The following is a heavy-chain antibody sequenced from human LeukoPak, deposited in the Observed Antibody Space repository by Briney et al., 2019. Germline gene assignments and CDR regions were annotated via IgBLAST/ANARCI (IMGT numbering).Heavy chain of an antibody. D-gene: IGHD2/OR15-2a*01. Sequence: PSETLSLTCAVYGGSFSGYYWSWIRQPPVKGLEWTGSICSEGTTYYNPSLRSRVTLSVDTSTNQFSLKLSSVTAADTAVYYCAYTNHYYFDWGQGTLVTVSS. CDR3: AYTNHYYFD. CDR1: GGSFSGYY. J-gene: IGHJ4*02. V-gene: IGHV4-34*01. CDR2: ICSEGTT.